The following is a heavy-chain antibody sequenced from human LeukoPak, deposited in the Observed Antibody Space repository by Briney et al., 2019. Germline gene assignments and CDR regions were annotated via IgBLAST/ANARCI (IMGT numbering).Heavy chain of an antibody. Sequence: GGSLRLSCEASGFTFSSYAMSWVRQAPGKGLEWVSAISGSGVTTRYAGSVKGRFSVSRDNSKNTLYLQMNSLRAEDTAVYYCARALAVAGTGGHYWGQGTLVTVSP. CDR2: ISGSGVTT. CDR3: ARALAVAGTGGHY. J-gene: IGHJ4*02. V-gene: IGHV3-23*01. D-gene: IGHD6-19*01. CDR1: GFTFSSYA.